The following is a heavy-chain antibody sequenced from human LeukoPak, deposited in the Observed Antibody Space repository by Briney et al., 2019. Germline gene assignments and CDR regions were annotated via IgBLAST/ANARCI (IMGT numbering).Heavy chain of an antibody. Sequence: KASETLSLTCTVSGDSISSYYWSWLRQPPGKGLEWIGYIYYSGTTNYNPSLKSRVTISVDTSKNQFSLKLSSVTAADTAVYYCARDVYHFWSGFDYWGQGTLVTVSS. V-gene: IGHV4-59*01. D-gene: IGHD3-3*01. CDR1: GDSISSYY. CDR3: ARDVYHFWSGFDY. J-gene: IGHJ4*02. CDR2: IYYSGTT.